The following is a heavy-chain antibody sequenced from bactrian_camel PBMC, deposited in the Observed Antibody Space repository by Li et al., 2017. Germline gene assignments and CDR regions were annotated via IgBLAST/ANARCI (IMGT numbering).Heavy chain of an antibody. D-gene: IGHD6*01. J-gene: IGHJ4*01. Sequence: QLVESGGGLVQPGGSLRLSCAASGFGFSSYWIYWVRQAPGKGLGWVSSAIDIGGATTYYEESVKGRFTISRDNAKNTVYLQMNSLKPEDTAVYYRDVVAGTPVSGIRTGARGPRSPSP. CDR2: IDIGGATT. CDR1: GFGFSSYW. CDR3: DVVAGTPVSGIRT. V-gene: IGHV3S25*01.